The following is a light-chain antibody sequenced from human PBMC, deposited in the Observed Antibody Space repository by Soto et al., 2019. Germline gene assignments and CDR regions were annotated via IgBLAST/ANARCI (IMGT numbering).Light chain of an antibody. CDR3: QQYYSYPPALT. CDR2: AAS. Sequence: AIRMTQSPSSFSASTGDRVTITCRASQGISSYLAWYQQKPGKAPKLLIYAASTLQSGVPSRFSGSGSGTDFTLTISCLQYEDFATYYCQQYYSYPPALTFGGGTKVEIK. CDR1: QGISSY. V-gene: IGKV1-8*01. J-gene: IGKJ4*01.